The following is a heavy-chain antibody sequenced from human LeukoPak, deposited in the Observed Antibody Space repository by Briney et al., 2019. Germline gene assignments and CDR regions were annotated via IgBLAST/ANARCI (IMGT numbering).Heavy chain of an antibody. Sequence: SETLSLTCAVYGGSFSGYYWSWIRQPAGKGLEWIGRIYTSGSTNYNPSLKSRVTMSVDTSKNQFSLKLSSVTAADTAVYYCARSGEGEYCSSTSCYPGLNWFDPWGQGTLVTVSS. CDR3: ARSGEGEYCSSTSCYPGLNWFDP. V-gene: IGHV4-59*10. CDR1: GGSFSGYY. D-gene: IGHD2-2*01. J-gene: IGHJ5*02. CDR2: IYTSGST.